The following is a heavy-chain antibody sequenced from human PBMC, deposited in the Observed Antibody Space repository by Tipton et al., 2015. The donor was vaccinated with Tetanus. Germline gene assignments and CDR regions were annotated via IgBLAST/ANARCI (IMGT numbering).Heavy chain of an antibody. Sequence: QLVQSGAEVKKPGATVKISCMVSGYTFIDYYIHWVQQAPGKGLEWMGLIDPEDGETVYAEKFQGRVTITADTSTDTAYMEVSRLRSDDTAIYYCARGMDYDSSGIDDFWGQGTLVTVSS. CDR2: IDPEDGET. CDR1: GYTFIDYY. D-gene: IGHD3-22*01. J-gene: IGHJ4*02. V-gene: IGHV1-69-2*01. CDR3: ARGMDYDSSGIDDF.